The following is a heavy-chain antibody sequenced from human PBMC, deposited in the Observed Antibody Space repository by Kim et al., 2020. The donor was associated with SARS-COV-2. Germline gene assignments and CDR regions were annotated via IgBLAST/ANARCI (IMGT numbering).Heavy chain of an antibody. CDR1: GGSISSYY. CDR2: IYYSGST. D-gene: IGHD3-10*01. V-gene: IGHV4-59*13. Sequence: SETLSLTCTVSGGSISSYYWSWIRQPPGKGLEWIGYIYYSGSTNYNPSLKSRVTISVDTSKNQFSLKLSSVTAADTAVYYCARDGSGVRGVSYYYYYGMDVWGQGTTVTVSS. J-gene: IGHJ6*02. CDR3: ARDGSGVRGVSYYYYYGMDV.